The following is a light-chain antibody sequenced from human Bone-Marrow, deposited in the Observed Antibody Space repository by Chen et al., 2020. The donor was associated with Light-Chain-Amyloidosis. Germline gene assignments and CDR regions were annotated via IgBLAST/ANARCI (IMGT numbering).Light chain of an antibody. J-gene: IGLJ2*01. Sequence: SYELTQPPSMSVSPGQTASITCSGDNLADISASCYHQKPGQPPVLVMYADKRRPSGIPERISGSTSGNTATLTIRGIKPMDAGDYYCQAWDSSEENVAFGGGTRLTVL. V-gene: IGLV3-1*01. CDR3: QAWDSSEENVA. CDR2: ADK. CDR1: NLADIS.